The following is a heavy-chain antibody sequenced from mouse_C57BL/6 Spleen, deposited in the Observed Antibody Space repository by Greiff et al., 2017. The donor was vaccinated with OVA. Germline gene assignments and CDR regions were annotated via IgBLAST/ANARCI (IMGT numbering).Heavy chain of an antibody. Sequence: LMESGPVLVKPGASVKISCKASGYTFTDYYITWVKQRPGQGLAWIGWIYPGSGNTKYNEKFKGKATLTVETSSSTAYMQLSSLTSEDSAVYFCASLGDGYLWYFEVWGTGTTVTVSS. CDR2: IYPGSGNT. J-gene: IGHJ1*03. V-gene: IGHV1-84*01. CDR1: GYTFTDYY. D-gene: IGHD2-3*01. CDR3: ASLGDGYLWYFEV.